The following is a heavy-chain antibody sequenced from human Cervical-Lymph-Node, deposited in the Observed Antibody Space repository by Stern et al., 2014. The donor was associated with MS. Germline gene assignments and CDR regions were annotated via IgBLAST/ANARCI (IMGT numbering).Heavy chain of an antibody. CDR1: GYTLPELS. Sequence: QVHLVESGAEVKKPGASVKVSCRASGYTLPELSVHWVRQAPGKGLEWMGGFDPEDGEIIYAQKFQGRVTMTEETSTDTAYMELTSLRSEDTAVYYCATELFAWGYYLQSSIMAWGQGTLVTVSS. CDR3: ATELFAWGYYLQSSIMA. J-gene: IGHJ5*02. D-gene: IGHD2-2*01. V-gene: IGHV1-24*01. CDR2: FDPEDGEI.